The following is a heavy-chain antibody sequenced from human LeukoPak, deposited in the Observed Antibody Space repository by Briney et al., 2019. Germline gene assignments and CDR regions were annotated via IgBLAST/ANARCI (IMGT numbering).Heavy chain of an antibody. CDR2: IIYSGT. CDR1: GGSISTYY. Sequence: SETLSLTCTVSGGSISTYYWSWIRRPPGRGLEWIGYIIYSGTNYNPSLKSRVTISVDTSKNQFSLKLSSMTAADTAVYYCARHGLGFNFVDWGQGTLVTVSS. D-gene: IGHD2-2*03. CDR3: ARHGLGFNFVD. V-gene: IGHV4-59*01. J-gene: IGHJ4*02.